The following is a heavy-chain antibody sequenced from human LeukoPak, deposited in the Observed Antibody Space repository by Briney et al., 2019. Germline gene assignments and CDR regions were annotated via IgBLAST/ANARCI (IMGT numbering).Heavy chain of an antibody. CDR2: IGPSGSTK. D-gene: IGHD3-10*02. V-gene: IGHV3-48*04. J-gene: IGHJ6*04. Sequence: GGSLRLSCAASGFTFSSYSMNWVRQAPGKGLDWVSYIGPSGSTKYYADSVKGRFTISRDNAKNSLSLQMNSLRAEDTAVYYCAELGITMIGGVWGKGTTVTISS. CDR1: GFTFSSYS. CDR3: AELGITMIGGV.